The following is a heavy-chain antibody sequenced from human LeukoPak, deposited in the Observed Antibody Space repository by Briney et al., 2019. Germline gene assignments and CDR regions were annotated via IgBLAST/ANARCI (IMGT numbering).Heavy chain of an antibody. CDR3: ASQLYDSSGYLDY. J-gene: IGHJ4*02. CDR2: IYYSGST. Sequence: SETLSLTCTVSGGSISSSSYYWGWMRQPPGQGLEWIGSIYYSGSTYYNPSLKSRGTITVDTYKNQFSLKLSSVTAADTAVYYCASQLYDSSGYLDYWGQGTLVTVSS. CDR1: GGSISSSSYY. D-gene: IGHD3-22*01. V-gene: IGHV4-39*01.